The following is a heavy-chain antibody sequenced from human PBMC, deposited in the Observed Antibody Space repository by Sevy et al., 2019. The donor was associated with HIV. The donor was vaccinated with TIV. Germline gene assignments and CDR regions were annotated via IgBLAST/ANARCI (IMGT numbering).Heavy chain of an antibody. Sequence: GGSLRLSCAASGFAFYDYSMSWSRQAPGKGLEWVATLSFGCGKINYAYSVKGRFTISRDNSKNSFYLQMDNLRVEDTALYYCAREGCTRPHDYWGQGTRVTVSS. V-gene: IGHV3-23*01. CDR1: GFAFYDYS. J-gene: IGHJ4*02. CDR3: AREGCTRPHDY. D-gene: IGHD2-8*01. CDR2: LSFGCGKI.